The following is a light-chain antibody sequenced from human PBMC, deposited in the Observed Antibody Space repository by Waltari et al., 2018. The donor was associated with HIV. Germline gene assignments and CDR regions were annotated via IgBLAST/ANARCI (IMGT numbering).Light chain of an antibody. V-gene: IGKV3-15*01. CDR2: DAS. Sequence: EAVMTQSPATLSVSTGERATLSCKASQSVSSNLAWYQQKPGQAPRFLIYDASTRATGIPARFSGSGSGTEFTLTISSLQSEDFAIYYCQEYNKWPFTFGPGTKVDIK. CDR1: QSVSSN. J-gene: IGKJ3*01. CDR3: QEYNKWPFT.